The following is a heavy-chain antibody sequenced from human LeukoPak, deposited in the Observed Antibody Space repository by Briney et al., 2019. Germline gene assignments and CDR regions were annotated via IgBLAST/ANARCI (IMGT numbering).Heavy chain of an antibody. J-gene: IGHJ4*02. CDR1: GFIFSSYP. V-gene: IGHV3-23*01. D-gene: IGHD3-10*01. CDR3: ANQRGGF. Sequence: GGSLRLSCAASGFIFSSYPMSWVRQAPGKGLEWVSAISGTAENTYYADSVKGRFSISRDNSRSTVHLQMNSLRPEGTAVYYCANQRGGFWGQGTLVTVSS. CDR2: ISGTAENT.